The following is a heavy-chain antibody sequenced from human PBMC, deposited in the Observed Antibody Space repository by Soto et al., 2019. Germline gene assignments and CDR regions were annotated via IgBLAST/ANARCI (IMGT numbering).Heavy chain of an antibody. CDR3: ARASVRYCSGGSCLSH. Sequence: SQTLSLPCAISGDSVSSNSAAWNWIRQSPSRGLEWLGRTYYRSKWYNDYAVSVKSRITINPDTSKNQFSLQLNSVTPEDTAVYYCARASVRYCSGGSCLSHWGQGTLVTVSS. D-gene: IGHD2-15*01. CDR2: TYYRSKWYN. V-gene: IGHV6-1*01. CDR1: GDSVSSNSAA. J-gene: IGHJ4*02.